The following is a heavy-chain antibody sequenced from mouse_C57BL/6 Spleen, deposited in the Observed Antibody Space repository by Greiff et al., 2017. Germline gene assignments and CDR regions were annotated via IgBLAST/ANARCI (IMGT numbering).Heavy chain of an antibody. V-gene: IGHV3-6*01. CDR2: ISYDGSN. CDR1: GYSITSCYY. D-gene: IGHD1-1*01. Sequence: ESGPGLVKPSQSLSLTCSVTGYSITSCYYWNWIRQFPGNKLEWMGYISYDGSNNYKPSLKNRISITRDTSKNQFFLKLNCVTTEDTATYYCGRDDYGSSYPYWGQCTTLTVSS. CDR3: GRDDYGSSYPY. J-gene: IGHJ2*01.